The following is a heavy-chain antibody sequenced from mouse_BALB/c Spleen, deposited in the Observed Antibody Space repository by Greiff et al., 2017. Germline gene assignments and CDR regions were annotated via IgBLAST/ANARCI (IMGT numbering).Heavy chain of an antibody. D-gene: IGHD1-1*01. CDR2: IDPENGNT. J-gene: IGHJ3*01. CDR3: ARDLLLY. CDR1: GFNIKDYY. Sequence: EVMLVESGAELVRPGALVKLSCKASGFNIKDYYMQWVKQRPEQGLEWIGWIDPENGNTIYDPKFQGKASITADTSSNTAYLQLSSLTSEDTAVYYCARDLLLYWGQGTLVTVSA. V-gene: IGHV14-1*02.